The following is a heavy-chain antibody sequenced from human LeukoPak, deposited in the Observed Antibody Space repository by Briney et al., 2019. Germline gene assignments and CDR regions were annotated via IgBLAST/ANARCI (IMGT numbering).Heavy chain of an antibody. CDR3: ARGAPEGSSGYYDY. D-gene: IGHD3-22*01. J-gene: IGHJ4*02. CDR1: GGSFSGYY. V-gene: IGHV4-59*10. Sequence: PSETLSLTCAVYGGSFSGYYWSWIRQPAGKGLEWIGRIYTSGSTNYNPSLKSRVTMSVDTSKNQFSLKLSSVTAADTAVYYCARGAPEGSSGYYDYWGQGTLVTVSS. CDR2: IYTSGST.